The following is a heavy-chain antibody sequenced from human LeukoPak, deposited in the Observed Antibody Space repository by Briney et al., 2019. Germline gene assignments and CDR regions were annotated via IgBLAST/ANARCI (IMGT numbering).Heavy chain of an antibody. CDR1: GYSFANYW. CDR2: IYPGDSDT. V-gene: IGHV5-51*01. CDR3: ARHLDGIVTPFDY. D-gene: IGHD1-1*01. Sequence: PGESLKISCKGSGYSFANYWIVWVRQMPGKGLEWMGIIYPGDSDTRYSPSFQGQVTISADKSISTAYLQWSSLKASDTAIYYCARHLDGIVTPFDYWGQGTLVTVSS. J-gene: IGHJ4*02.